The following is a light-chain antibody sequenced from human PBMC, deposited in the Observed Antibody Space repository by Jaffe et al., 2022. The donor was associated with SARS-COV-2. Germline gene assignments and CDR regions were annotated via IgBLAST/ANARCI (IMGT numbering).Light chain of an antibody. Sequence: QSVLTQPPSVSAAPGQKVTISCSGSSSNIGANSVSWYQQLPGTAPKLLIYDMDKRPSGIPDRFSGSKSATSATLGITGLQTGDEADYYCGAWDNSLSAYVFGTGTKVTVL. V-gene: IGLV1-51*01. CDR3: GAWDNSLSAYV. J-gene: IGLJ1*01. CDR2: DMD. CDR1: SSNIGANS.